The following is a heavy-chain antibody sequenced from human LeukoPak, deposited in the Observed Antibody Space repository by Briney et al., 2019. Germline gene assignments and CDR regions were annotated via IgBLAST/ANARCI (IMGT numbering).Heavy chain of an antibody. J-gene: IGHJ4*02. Sequence: PGGSLRLSCAASGFTFSRYAMTWVRQAPGKGLEWVSTISGGADSTYYADSVKGRFTISRDNSKNTLYLQMNSLRAEDTAVYYCANSRYDYWGQGTLVTVSS. V-gene: IGHV3-23*01. D-gene: IGHD5-24*01. CDR2: ISGGADST. CDR1: GFTFSRYA. CDR3: ANSRYDY.